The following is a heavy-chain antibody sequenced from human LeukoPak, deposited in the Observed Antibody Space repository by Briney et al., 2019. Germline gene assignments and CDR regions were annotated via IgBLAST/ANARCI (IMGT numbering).Heavy chain of an antibody. J-gene: IGHJ3*02. Sequence: GASVKVSCKASGYTFTSYYMHWVRQAPGQGLEWMGIINPSGGTPSYAQKFQGRVTMTRDTSTSTVYMELSSLRSEDTAVYYCARDSTGNDAFDIWGQGTMVTVSS. CDR2: INPSGGTP. CDR3: ARDSTGNDAFDI. V-gene: IGHV1-46*01. CDR1: GYTFTSYY. D-gene: IGHD1-1*01.